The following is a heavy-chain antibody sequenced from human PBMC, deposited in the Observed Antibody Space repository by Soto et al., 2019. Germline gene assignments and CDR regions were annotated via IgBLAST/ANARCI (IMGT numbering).Heavy chain of an antibody. Sequence: QVQLQESGPGLVKPSETLSLTCTVSGGSISSYYWSWIRQPPGKGLEWIGYIYYSGSTNYNPSLKSRVTISVDTSKNQFSLKLSSVTAADTAVYYCASGGSMVRGLSYFDYWGQGTLVTVSS. V-gene: IGHV4-59*01. D-gene: IGHD3-10*01. CDR2: IYYSGST. CDR3: ASGGSMVRGLSYFDY. J-gene: IGHJ4*02. CDR1: GGSISSYY.